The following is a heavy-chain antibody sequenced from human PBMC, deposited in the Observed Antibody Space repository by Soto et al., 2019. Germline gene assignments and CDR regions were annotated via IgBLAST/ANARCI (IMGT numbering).Heavy chain of an antibody. J-gene: IGHJ6*02. CDR2: IDPSDSYT. CDR1: GYSFTSYW. CDR3: ARRYCSSTSCPSNYYGMDV. D-gene: IGHD2-2*01. V-gene: IGHV5-10-1*01. Sequence: PGESLKISCKGSGYSFTSYWISWVRQMPGKGLEWMGRIDPSDSYTNYRPSFQGHVTISTDKSIGTAYLQWSSLKASDTAMYYCARRYCSSTSCPSNYYGMDVWGQGTTVTVSS.